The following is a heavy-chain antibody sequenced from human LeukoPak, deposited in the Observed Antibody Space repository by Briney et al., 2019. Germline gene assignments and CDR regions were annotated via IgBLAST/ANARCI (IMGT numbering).Heavy chain of an antibody. V-gene: IGHV3-30-3*01. J-gene: IGHJ4*02. CDR2: ISYDGSNK. D-gene: IGHD3-10*01. CDR3: ARDKTSRWFGELLFKD. CDR1: GFTFSSYA. Sequence: QSGGSLRLSCAASGFTFSSYAMHWVRQAPGKGLEWVAVISYDGSNKYYADSVKGRFTISRDNSKNTLYLQMNSLRAEDTAVYYCARDKTSRWFGELLFKDWGQGTLVTVSS.